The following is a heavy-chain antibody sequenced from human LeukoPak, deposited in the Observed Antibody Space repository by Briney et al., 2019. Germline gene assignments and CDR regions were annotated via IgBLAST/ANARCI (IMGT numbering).Heavy chain of an antibody. CDR3: AKRQSESIRTPGNYFDF. CDR2: ITGSGGST. V-gene: IGHV3-23*01. D-gene: IGHD1-14*01. Sequence: GGSLRLSCAASGFTFSSYVMNWVRQAPGKGLEWVSVITGSGGSTYYADSVKGRFTISRDNSKNTLYLQMDSLRAEDTAVYYCAKRQSESIRTPGNYFDFWGQGTLVTVSS. CDR1: GFTFSSYV. J-gene: IGHJ4*02.